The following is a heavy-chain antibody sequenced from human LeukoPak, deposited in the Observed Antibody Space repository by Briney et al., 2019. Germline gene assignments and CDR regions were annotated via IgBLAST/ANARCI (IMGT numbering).Heavy chain of an antibody. CDR3: ARQGDYRYPFDS. D-gene: IGHD3-16*02. V-gene: IGHV4-59*08. CDR2: IYYSGST. Sequence: SETLSLTCTVSGGSISSYYWSWIRQPPGKGLEWIGYIYYSGSTKYIPSLKSRVTISLDTSKSQFSLKLTSVTAADTAVYYCARQGDYRYPFDSWGQGTLVTVSS. CDR1: GGSISSYY. J-gene: IGHJ4*02.